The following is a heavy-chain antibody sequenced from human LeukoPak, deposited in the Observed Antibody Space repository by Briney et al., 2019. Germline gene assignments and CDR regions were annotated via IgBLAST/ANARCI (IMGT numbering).Heavy chain of an antibody. CDR2: ISSSSSYI. CDR1: GFTFSSYS. CDR3: ATWVSLDY. Sequence: GGSLRLSCAASGFTFSSYSMNWVRQAPGKGLEWVSSISSSSSYIYYADSVKGRFTISRDNSKNTLYLQMNSLRAEDTAVYYCATWVSLDYWGQGTLVTVSS. V-gene: IGHV3-21*01. D-gene: IGHD3-16*01. J-gene: IGHJ4*02.